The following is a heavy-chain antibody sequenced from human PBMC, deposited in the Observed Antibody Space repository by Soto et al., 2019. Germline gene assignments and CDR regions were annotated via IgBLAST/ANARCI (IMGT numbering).Heavy chain of an antibody. J-gene: IGHJ5*02. Sequence: QVQLQESGPGLVKPSETLSLTCTVSGGSISSYYWTWIRQPAGKGLEWIGRLSTSGSTNYNPSLKCRVTMSVDTSKNQFSLNLSSLTAADTAVYYCARDRTVRGDWFDPWGQGTLVTVSS. D-gene: IGHD3-10*01. CDR2: LSTSGST. CDR1: GGSISSYY. V-gene: IGHV4-4*07. CDR3: ARDRTVRGDWFDP.